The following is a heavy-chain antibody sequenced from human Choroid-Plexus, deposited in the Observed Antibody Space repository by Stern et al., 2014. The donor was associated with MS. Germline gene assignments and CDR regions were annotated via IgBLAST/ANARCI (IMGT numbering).Heavy chain of an antibody. CDR3: AKDRQYLTYFFDH. V-gene: IGHV3-30*18. J-gene: IGHJ5*02. D-gene: IGHD2/OR15-2a*01. Sequence: VQLVESGGGVVQPGRPLRLSCVASGFPFGSWAMHWVRQAPGKGLEWVAGVSYEGSNKYYADSVKGRFTISRDNSQNTLYVQMSSLRPEDTAVYYCAKDRQYLTYFFDHLGQGSLVTVSS. CDR2: VSYEGSNK. CDR1: GFPFGSWA.